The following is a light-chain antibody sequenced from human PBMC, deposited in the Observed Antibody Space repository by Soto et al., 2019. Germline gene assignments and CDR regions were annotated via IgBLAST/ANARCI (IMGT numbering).Light chain of an antibody. Sequence: EIVLTQSPDTLSVSPGERATLSCRASQSVSSSYLAGYQQKPGQAPRLLIYGASSRATGIPDRFSGSGSGTDFTLTISRLEPEDFAVYYCQQYGSSPGTFGQGTKVEIK. CDR1: QSVSSSY. J-gene: IGKJ1*01. V-gene: IGKV3-20*01. CDR3: QQYGSSPGT. CDR2: GAS.